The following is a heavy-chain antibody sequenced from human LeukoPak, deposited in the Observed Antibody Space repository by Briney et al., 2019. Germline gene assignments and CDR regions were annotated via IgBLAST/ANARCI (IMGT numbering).Heavy chain of an antibody. V-gene: IGHV3-53*01. Sequence: GGPLRLSCAASGFTVSSNYMSWVRQAPGKGLEWVSVIYSGGSTYYADSVKGRFTISRDNAKNSLYLQMNSLRAEDTAVYYCARDVARYYYDSSGYAFDIWGQGTMVTVSS. CDR1: GFTVSSNY. J-gene: IGHJ3*02. D-gene: IGHD3-22*01. CDR3: ARDVARYYYDSSGYAFDI. CDR2: IYSGGST.